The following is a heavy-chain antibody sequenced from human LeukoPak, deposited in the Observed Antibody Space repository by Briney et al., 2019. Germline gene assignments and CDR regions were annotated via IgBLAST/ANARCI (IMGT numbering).Heavy chain of an antibody. V-gene: IGHV3-23*01. CDR2: ISGSGGST. D-gene: IGHD3-16*01. J-gene: IGHJ6*03. CDR3: ARLRGSYYYYMDV. CDR1: GFTFSSYG. Sequence: GGSLRLSCAASGFTFSSYGMSWVRQAPGKGLEWVSAISGSGGSTYYADSVKGRFTISRDNSKNTRYLQMNSLRAEDTAVYYCARLRGSYYYYMDVWGKGTTVTVSS.